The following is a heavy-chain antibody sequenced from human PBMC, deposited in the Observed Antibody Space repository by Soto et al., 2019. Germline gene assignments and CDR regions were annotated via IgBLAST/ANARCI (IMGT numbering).Heavy chain of an antibody. CDR1: QYNFMNFW. J-gene: IGHJ6*01. Sequence: LGESLKISGKGSQYNFMNFWVGWVRQMPGKCLEWMGIIFPADSDTRFSPSFPGRVTMSVDKSTYTAYLQWSSLEATDTAIYYCTHTLTTAMDVWGEGMPVTVSS. D-gene: IGHD4-4*01. V-gene: IGHV5-51*01. CDR2: IFPADSDT. CDR3: THTLTTAMDV.